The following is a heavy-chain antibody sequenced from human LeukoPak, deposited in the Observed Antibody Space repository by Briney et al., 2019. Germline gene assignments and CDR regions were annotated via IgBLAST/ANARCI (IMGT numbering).Heavy chain of an antibody. CDR2: NHSEGTTT. Sequence: GVSLRLSCGPSGFTFTDYWKHWARQAPGKGLVWVSRNHSEGTTTSYADSVMGRFTISRDNGKNTVFLQMNSLRAEDTAVYYCARDETKRGYSYGTSPFNYWGQGTLVTVSS. J-gene: IGHJ4*02. D-gene: IGHD5-18*01. V-gene: IGHV3-74*01. CDR3: ARDETKRGYSYGTSPFNY. CDR1: GFTFTDYW.